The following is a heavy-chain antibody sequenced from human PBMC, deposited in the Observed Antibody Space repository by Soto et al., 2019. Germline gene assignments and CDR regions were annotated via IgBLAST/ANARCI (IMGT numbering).Heavy chain of an antibody. Sequence: SETLSLTCAVYGGSFSGYYWSWIRQPPGKGLEWIGEINHSGSTNYNPSLKSRVTISVDTSKNQFSLKLSSVTAADTAVYYCARWPKIYYYYGMDVWGQGTTVTVAS. CDR1: GGSFSGYY. CDR3: ARWPKIYYYYGMDV. V-gene: IGHV4-34*01. CDR2: INHSGST. J-gene: IGHJ6*02.